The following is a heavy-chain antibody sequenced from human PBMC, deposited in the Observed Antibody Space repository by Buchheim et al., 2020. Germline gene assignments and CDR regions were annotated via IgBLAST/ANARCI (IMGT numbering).Heavy chain of an antibody. D-gene: IGHD2-21*02. CDR2: INPNSGGT. V-gene: IGHV1-2*04. CDR3: ARAPAYCGGDCYFDY. J-gene: IGHJ4*02. Sequence: QVQLVQSGAEVKKPGASVKVSCKASGYTFTGYYMHWVRQAPGQGLEWMGWINPNSGGTNYAQKLQGWVTMTRDTSISTAYMELSRLRSDDTAVYYCARAPAYCGGDCYFDYWGQGTL. CDR1: GYTFTGYY.